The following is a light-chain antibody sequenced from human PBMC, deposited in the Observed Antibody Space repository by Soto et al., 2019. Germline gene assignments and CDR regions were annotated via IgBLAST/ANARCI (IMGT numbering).Light chain of an antibody. Sequence: EIVMTQSPGTLSLSPVETATLSCRASQSVSSNYVAWFHQKPGQAPRLLIYGASSRATGVPDRFSGSGSGTEFPLTINSLQSEDFAVYYCQQYNNWPRTFGQGTKVDIK. CDR2: GAS. J-gene: IGKJ1*01. CDR3: QQYNNWPRT. V-gene: IGKV3D-15*01. CDR1: QSVSSN.